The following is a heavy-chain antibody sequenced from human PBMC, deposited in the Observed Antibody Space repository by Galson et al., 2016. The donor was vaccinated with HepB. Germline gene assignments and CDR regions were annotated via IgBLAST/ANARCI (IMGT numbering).Heavy chain of an antibody. J-gene: IGHJ4*02. Sequence: SLRLSCAASGFTFSRYAMSWVRRAPGTGLEWVSVISGIDDTTYYADSVKGRFTISRDSSINTVYLQMHSLRPEDTATYFCAKDYCNDCLSSTTRLDCWGQGAPVTVSS. CDR3: AKDYCNDCLSSTTRLDC. D-gene: IGHD2/OR15-2a*01. CDR1: GFTFSRYA. V-gene: IGHV3-23*01. CDR2: ISGIDDTT.